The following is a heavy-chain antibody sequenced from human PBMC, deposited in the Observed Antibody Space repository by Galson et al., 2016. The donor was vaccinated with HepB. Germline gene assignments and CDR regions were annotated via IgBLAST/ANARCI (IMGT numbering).Heavy chain of an antibody. Sequence: SLRLSCAASGFTFSTYWMNWVRQAPGKGLEWVANIKQDGSEKYYVDSVKSRFTISRDNAKNSLYLQMNSLRVDDTAVYYCTRHYFSDSWGQGILVTVSS. CDR3: TRHYFSDS. CDR2: IKQDGSEK. J-gene: IGHJ4*02. V-gene: IGHV3-7*03. CDR1: GFTFSTYW. D-gene: IGHD3-3*02.